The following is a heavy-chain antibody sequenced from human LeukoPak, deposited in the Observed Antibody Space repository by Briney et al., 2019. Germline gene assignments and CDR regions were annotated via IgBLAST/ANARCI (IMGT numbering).Heavy chain of an antibody. CDR2: INHSGST. Sequence: PSETLSLTCAVYGGSFSGYYWSWIRQPPGKGLEWIGEINHSGSTNYNPSLKSRVTISVATSKTQFSLKLSSVTAADTAVYYCARHPGSHCSTATCYTGGVFDYWGQGTLVTVSS. D-gene: IGHD2-2*01. CDR1: GGSFSGYY. CDR3: ARHPGSHCSTATCYTGGVFDY. J-gene: IGHJ4*02. V-gene: IGHV4-34*01.